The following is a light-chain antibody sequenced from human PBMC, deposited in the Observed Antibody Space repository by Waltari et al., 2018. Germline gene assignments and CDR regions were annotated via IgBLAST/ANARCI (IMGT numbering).Light chain of an antibody. V-gene: IGKV2-40*01. J-gene: IGKJ4*01. CDR1: QSLFDSEDGDTY. CDR2: EVS. Sequence: DIVMTQTPLSLPVTLGEPASISCRSSQSLFDSEDGDTYLEWYLQRPGQSPQLLIYEVSNRASGVPDRFSGSGSDTDVTLKISRVEAEDVGVYYWMQALEFPLTFGGGTKVEIK. CDR3: MQALEFPLT.